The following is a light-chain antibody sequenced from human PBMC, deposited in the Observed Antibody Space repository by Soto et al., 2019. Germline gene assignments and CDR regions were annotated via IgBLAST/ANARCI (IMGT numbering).Light chain of an antibody. V-gene: IGKV3-11*01. CDR2: DAS. J-gene: IGKJ1*01. CDR3: QQRSNWPRT. Sequence: EIVMTQSPATLSVSPGERATFSFRASQSVSSNLARYQQKPGQAPRLLIYDASNRATGIPARFSGSGSGTDFTLTISSLEPEDFAVYYCQQRSNWPRTFGQGTKVDIK. CDR1: QSVSSN.